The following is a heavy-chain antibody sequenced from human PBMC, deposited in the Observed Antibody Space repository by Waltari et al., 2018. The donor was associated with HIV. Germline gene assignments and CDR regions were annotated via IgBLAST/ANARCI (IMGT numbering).Heavy chain of an antibody. D-gene: IGHD6-25*01. CDR1: GGSFSGYY. J-gene: IGHJ4*02. CDR2: INHSGST. CDR3: ATFARPGGSSACYGAAC. V-gene: IGHV4-34*01. Sequence: QVQLQQWGAGQLKPSETLSLTCAVYGGSFSGYYWSWVRQPPGKGLEWIGEINHSGSTNYNSSLKSRVTISVDTSKNQFSLRLSSVTAADTALYYCATFARPGGSSACYGAACWGQGILVTVSS.